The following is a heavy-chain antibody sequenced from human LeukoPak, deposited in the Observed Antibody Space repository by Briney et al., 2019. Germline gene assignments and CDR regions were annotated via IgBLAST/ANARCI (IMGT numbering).Heavy chain of an antibody. Sequence: PGGTLRLSCAASGFTFSSYGMSWVRQAPGKGLEWVSAISGSGGSTYYADSVKGRFTISRDNSKNTLYLQMNSLRAEDAAVYYCAKAPRHYYDRTGGYWGQGTLVTVSS. CDR1: GFTFSSYG. J-gene: IGHJ4*02. CDR3: AKAPRHYYDRTGGY. V-gene: IGHV3-23*01. D-gene: IGHD3-22*01. CDR2: ISGSGGST.